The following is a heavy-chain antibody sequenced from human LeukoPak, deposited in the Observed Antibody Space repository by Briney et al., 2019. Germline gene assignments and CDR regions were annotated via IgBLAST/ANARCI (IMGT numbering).Heavy chain of an antibody. J-gene: IGHJ5*02. CDR1: GYTFTGYY. Sequence: ASVKVSCKASGYTFTGYYMHWVRRAPGQGLEWMGWINPNSGGTNYAQKFQGRVTMTRDTSISTAYMELSRLRSDDTAVYYCARIYYDSSGYPPTWGQGTLVTVSS. V-gene: IGHV1-2*02. D-gene: IGHD3-22*01. CDR2: INPNSGGT. CDR3: ARIYYDSSGYPPT.